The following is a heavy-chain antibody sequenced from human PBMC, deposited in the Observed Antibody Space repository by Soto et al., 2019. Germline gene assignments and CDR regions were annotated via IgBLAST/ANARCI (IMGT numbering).Heavy chain of an antibody. J-gene: IGHJ6*02. D-gene: IGHD3-10*01. CDR1: GGSFSGYY. CDR3: ARGKVTMVRGKHYYGMDV. V-gene: IGHV4-34*01. CDR2: INHSGST. Sequence: SETLSLTCAVYGGSFSGYYWSWIRQPPGKGLEWIGEINHSGSTNYNPSLKSRVTISVDTSKNQFSLKLSSVTAADTAVYYCARGKVTMVRGKHYYGMDVWGQGTTVTVSS.